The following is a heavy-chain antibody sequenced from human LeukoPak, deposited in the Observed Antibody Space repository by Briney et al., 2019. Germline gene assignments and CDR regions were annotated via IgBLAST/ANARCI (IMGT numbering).Heavy chain of an antibody. Sequence: GGSLRLSCAASGFTFSSYAMHWVRQAPGKGLEWVAVISYDGSNKYYADSVKGRFTISRDNSKNTLYLQMNSLRAEDTAVYYCASEMVRGVIISPLDYWGQGTLVTVSS. CDR3: ASEMVRGVIISPLDY. J-gene: IGHJ4*02. CDR1: GFTFSSYA. V-gene: IGHV3-30-3*01. CDR2: ISYDGSNK. D-gene: IGHD3-10*01.